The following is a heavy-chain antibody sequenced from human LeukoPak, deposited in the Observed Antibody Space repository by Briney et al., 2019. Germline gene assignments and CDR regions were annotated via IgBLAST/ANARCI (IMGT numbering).Heavy chain of an antibody. CDR3: ATAQLGFTY. V-gene: IGHV4-39*01. CDR1: DDSIRRVNHY. D-gene: IGHD2-2*01. J-gene: IGHJ4*02. CDR2: IYYTGTT. Sequence: PSETLSLTRTVADDSIRRVNHYSGWVRQPPGEGMEWFATIYYTGTTYSNPTLKSRVPISVDTSKTQLSLKVTSVTAAVSAVYYCATAQLGFTYWGQGNLVTASS.